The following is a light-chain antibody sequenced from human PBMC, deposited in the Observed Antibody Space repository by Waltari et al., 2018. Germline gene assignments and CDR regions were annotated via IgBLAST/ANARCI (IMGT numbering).Light chain of an antibody. CDR3: QSADSTNTYWV. CDR1: ELPKQY. CDR2: KDT. Sequence: SYELTQPPSVSVSPGQTARSTCSGAELPKQYAFWYRQKPGQAPELLIYKDTERPSGIPERVSASSSGTTVTLTITGVQPEDEADYYCQSADSTNTYWVFGGGTKLTVL. J-gene: IGLJ2*01. V-gene: IGLV3-25*03.